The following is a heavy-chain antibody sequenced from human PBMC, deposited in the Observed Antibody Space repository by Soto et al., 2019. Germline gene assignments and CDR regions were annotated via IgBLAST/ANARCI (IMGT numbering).Heavy chain of an antibody. J-gene: IGHJ6*02. D-gene: IGHD6-13*01. CDR3: TTGGIAAAGTYYYGMDV. Sequence: GGSLRLSCTASGFTFGDYAMSWVRQAPGKGLEWVGFIRSKAYGGTTEYAASVKGRFTISRDDSKSIAYLQMNSLKTEDTAVYYCTTGGIAAAGTYYYGMDVWGQGTTVTVSS. V-gene: IGHV3-49*04. CDR1: GFTFGDYA. CDR2: IRSKAYGGTT.